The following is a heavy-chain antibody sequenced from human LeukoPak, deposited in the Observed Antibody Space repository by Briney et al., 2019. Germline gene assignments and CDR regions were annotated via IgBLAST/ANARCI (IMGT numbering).Heavy chain of an antibody. CDR3: ARENWNPLIVYYYYGMDV. D-gene: IGHD1-1*01. J-gene: IGHJ6*02. Sequence: QPGRSLRVSCAASGFTFSSYAIHWVRQAPGKGLEWVAVISYDGSNKYYADSVKGRFTISRDNSKNTLYLQMNSLRAEDTAVYYCARENWNPLIVYYYYGMDVWGQGTTVTVSS. CDR2: ISYDGSNK. CDR1: GFTFSSYA. V-gene: IGHV3-30-3*01.